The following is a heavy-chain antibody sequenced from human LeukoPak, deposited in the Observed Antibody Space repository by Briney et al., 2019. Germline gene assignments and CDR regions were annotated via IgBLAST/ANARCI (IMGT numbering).Heavy chain of an antibody. CDR1: GGSISISNW. CDR3: LYGGNSGDWVY. Sequence: SETLSLTCAVSGGSISISNWWSWVSQPPGKGLEWIGEIFHSGSTNYNPSLKSRLTMSVDRSNNQFSLRLSSVTAADSAVYYCLYGGNSGDWVYWGQGTLVTVSS. V-gene: IGHV4-4*02. CDR2: IFHSGST. J-gene: IGHJ4*02. D-gene: IGHD4-23*01.